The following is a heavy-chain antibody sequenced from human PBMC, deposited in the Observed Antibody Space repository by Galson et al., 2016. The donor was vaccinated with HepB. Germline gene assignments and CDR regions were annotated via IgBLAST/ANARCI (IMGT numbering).Heavy chain of an antibody. J-gene: IGHJ3*02. D-gene: IGHD2/OR15-2a*01. CDR3: ARGLPVEYDAFDI. Sequence: SLRLSCAASGFNHSTYSMNWVRQTPGKGLEWVSYISSGGAYIYYADSVKGRFTISRDNAKNSPYLQMNSLRAEDTAVYFCARGLPVEYDAFDIWGQGTVVTVSS. CDR1: GFNHSTYS. CDR2: ISSGGAYI. V-gene: IGHV3-21*01.